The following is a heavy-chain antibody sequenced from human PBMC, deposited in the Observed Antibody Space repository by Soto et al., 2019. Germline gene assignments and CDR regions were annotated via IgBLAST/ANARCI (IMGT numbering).Heavy chain of an antibody. CDR1: GGKVSSFG. J-gene: IGHJ6*02. CDR3: ARDDIPGIAVATSGLAV. D-gene: IGHD6-19*01. CDR2: IWYDGSNE. V-gene: IGHV3-33*01. Sequence: SGGKVSSFGRQWVRPDTGKGLEWVAVIWYDGSNEYYADSVKGRFTISKDNSKNTLYLQMNSLRAEDTAVYYCARDDIPGIAVATSGLAVWGHGTTVPVSS.